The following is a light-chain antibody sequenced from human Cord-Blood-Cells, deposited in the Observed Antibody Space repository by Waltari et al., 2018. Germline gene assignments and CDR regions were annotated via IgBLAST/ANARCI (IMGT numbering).Light chain of an antibody. CDR2: RNN. V-gene: IGLV1-47*01. J-gene: IGLJ2*01. Sequence: QSVLTQPPSASGTPAQRVTISCSGSSPNLGSNYVYWYQQLPGTAPKLLIYRNNRRPSGVPDRFSGSKSGTSASLAISGLRSEDEADYYCAAWDDSLSGHVVFGGGTKLTVL. CDR1: SPNLGSNY. CDR3: AAWDDSLSGHVV.